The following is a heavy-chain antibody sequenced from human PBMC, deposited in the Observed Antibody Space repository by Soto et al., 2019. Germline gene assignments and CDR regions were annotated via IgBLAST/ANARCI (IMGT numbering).Heavy chain of an antibody. D-gene: IGHD6-19*01. Sequence: XSVKVFCKASVYTFTSYSMHCVRRAPGQSLEWMGWINAGNGNTKYSQKFQGRVTITRDTSASTAYMELSSLRSEDTAVYYCARVEAGHYYYGMDAWGQGTTVTVSS. J-gene: IGHJ6*02. CDR3: ARVEAGHYYYGMDA. CDR1: VYTFTSYS. V-gene: IGHV1-3*01. CDR2: INAGNGNT.